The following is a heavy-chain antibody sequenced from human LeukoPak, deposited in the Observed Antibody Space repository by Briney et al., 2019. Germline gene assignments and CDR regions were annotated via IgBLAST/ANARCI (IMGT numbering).Heavy chain of an antibody. CDR2: FNHSGGT. CDR1: GGSFSGYN. CDR3: ERGAHQQITIFGGTTSEHFDY. V-gene: IGHV4-34*01. Sequence: SETLSLTCAAYGGSFSGYNWSWIRQPPGKRVWRIVEFNHSGGTNYNPSFKSRVTISVDTSKNTSSLQRSSLTAADTAVYYCERGAHQQITIFGGTTSEHFDYWGQGTLVTVSS. J-gene: IGHJ4*01. D-gene: IGHD3-3*01.